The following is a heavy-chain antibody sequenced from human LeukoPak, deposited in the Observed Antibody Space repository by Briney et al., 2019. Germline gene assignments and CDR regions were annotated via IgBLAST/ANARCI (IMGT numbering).Heavy chain of an antibody. CDR3: ARDTIGGSDLLDY. Sequence: GGSLRLSCAASGFTFSSYSMNWVRQAPGKGLEWVSSISSSSSYIYYADSVKGRFNISRDNAKNSLYLQMNSLRAEDTAVYYCARDTIGGSDLLDYWGQGTLVTVSS. CDR2: ISSSSSYI. CDR1: GFTFSSYS. V-gene: IGHV3-21*01. D-gene: IGHD1-26*01. J-gene: IGHJ4*02.